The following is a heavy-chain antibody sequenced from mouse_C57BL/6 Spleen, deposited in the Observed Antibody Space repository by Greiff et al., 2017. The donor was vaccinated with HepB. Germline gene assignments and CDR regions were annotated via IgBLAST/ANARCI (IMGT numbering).Heavy chain of an antibody. CDR3: ARYRVYDYDWFAY. V-gene: IGHV3-6*01. CDR2: ISYDGSN. J-gene: IGHJ3*01. CDR1: GYSITSGYY. D-gene: IGHD2-4*01. Sequence: EVQVVESGPGLVKPSQSLSLTCSVTGYSITSGYYWNWIRQFPGNKLEWMGYISYDGSNNYNPSLKNRISITRDTSKNQFFLKLNSVTTEDTATYYCARYRVYDYDWFAYWGQGTLVTVSA.